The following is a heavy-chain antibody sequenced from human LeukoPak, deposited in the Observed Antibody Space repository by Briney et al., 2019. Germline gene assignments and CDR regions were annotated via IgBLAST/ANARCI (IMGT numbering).Heavy chain of an antibody. CDR1: GFTFSSYG. Sequence: TGGSLRLSCAASGFTFSSYGMHWVRQAPGKGLEWVAVISYDGSNKYYADSVKGRFTISRDNSKNTLYLQMNSLRAEDTAVYYCAKSCSSTSCFDYWGQGTLVTVSS. CDR2: ISYDGSNK. V-gene: IGHV3-30*18. D-gene: IGHD2-2*01. CDR3: AKSCSSTSCFDY. J-gene: IGHJ4*02.